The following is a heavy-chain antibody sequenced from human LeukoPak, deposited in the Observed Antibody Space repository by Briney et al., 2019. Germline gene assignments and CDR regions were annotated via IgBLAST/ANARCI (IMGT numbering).Heavy chain of an antibody. Sequence: GGSLRLSCAASGFAFSNYGMTWLRQVPGKGLEWVAAVSDRGGGTFYAGSAKDRFTIAKDNSKNPMFLQMNSLRSEDTAVYYCAKVGIGSLAFENWGQGTQVRLL. V-gene: IGHV3-23*01. D-gene: IGHD1-1*01. CDR3: AKVGIGSLAFEN. J-gene: IGHJ4*02. CDR2: VSDRGGGT. CDR1: GFAFSNYG.